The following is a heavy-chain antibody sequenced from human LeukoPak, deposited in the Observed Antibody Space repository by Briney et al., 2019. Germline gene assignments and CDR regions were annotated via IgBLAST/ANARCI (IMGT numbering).Heavy chain of an antibody. CDR3: ATDRNSGKYYDY. D-gene: IGHD1-26*01. V-gene: IGHV3-30*04. CDR2: IYYDGSNQ. J-gene: IGHJ4*02. CDR1: GFTFGDYA. Sequence: GGSLRLSCIASGFTFGDYAMSWFRQAPGKGLEWVAVIYYDGSNQYYTDSVKGRFTVSRDNAKNTLYLQMDSLRAEDTAVYYCATDRNSGKYYDYWGQGTLVTVSS.